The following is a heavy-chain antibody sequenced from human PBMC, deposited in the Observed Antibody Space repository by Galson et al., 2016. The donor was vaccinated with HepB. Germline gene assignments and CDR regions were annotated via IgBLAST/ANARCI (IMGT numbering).Heavy chain of an antibody. J-gene: IGHJ4*02. Sequence: SETLSLTCAVYGGSLTGSYWSWIRQPPGKGLEWIGEINHSGGTNYNPSLKSRVTISVDTSMEKFSLRLSSVTAADTAVYYCARTKWELSPFDYWGQGTLVTVSS. D-gene: IGHD1-26*01. CDR2: INHSGGT. V-gene: IGHV4-34*01. CDR3: ARTKWELSPFDY. CDR1: GGSLTGSY.